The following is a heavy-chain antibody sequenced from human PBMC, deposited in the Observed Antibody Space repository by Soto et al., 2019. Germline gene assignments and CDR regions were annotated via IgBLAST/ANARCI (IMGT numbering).Heavy chain of an antibody. Sequence: EILSLTWNVASVRMSEYSWTWVRQSPGKGLEWIGNYFDGGRTMYNPSLKSRVTISVDASKNLFSLELSSVTAADTSVYHCERGGSMIRGRNFFDAWGQGVPVTVSS. D-gene: IGHD3-10*01. CDR3: ERGGSMIRGRNFFDA. CDR2: YFDGGRT. CDR1: SVRMSEYS. J-gene: IGHJ4*02. V-gene: IGHV4-59*12.